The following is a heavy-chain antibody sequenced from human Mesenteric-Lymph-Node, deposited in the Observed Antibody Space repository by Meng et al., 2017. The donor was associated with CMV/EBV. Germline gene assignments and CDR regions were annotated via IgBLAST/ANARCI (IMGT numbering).Heavy chain of an antibody. Sequence: GESLKISCAASGFTFSSYAMSWVRQAPGKGLEWVSVIYSGGSSTYYADSVKGRFTISRDNSKNTLYLQMNSLRAEDTAVYYCAKEADYDFWSGYFYWGQGTLVTVSS. V-gene: IGHV3-23*03. CDR3: AKEADYDFWSGYFY. J-gene: IGHJ4*02. CDR2: IYSGGSST. D-gene: IGHD3-3*01. CDR1: GFTFSSYA.